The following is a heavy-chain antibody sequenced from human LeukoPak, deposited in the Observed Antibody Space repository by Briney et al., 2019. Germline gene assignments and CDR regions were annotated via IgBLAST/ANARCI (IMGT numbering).Heavy chain of an antibody. V-gene: IGHV3-33*01. D-gene: IGHD6-13*01. Sequence: GGSLRLSCAASGFTFSSYCMHWVRQAPGKGLEWVAVIWYDGSNKYYADSVKGRFTISRDNSKNTLYLQMNSLRADDTAVYYCAGSSDIAAAGALDYWGQATLVTVSS. CDR3: AGSSDIAAAGALDY. CDR2: IWYDGSNK. J-gene: IGHJ4*02. CDR1: GFTFSSYC.